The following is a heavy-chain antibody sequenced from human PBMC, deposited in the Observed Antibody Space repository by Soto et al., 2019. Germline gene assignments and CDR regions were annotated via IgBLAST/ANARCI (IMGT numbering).Heavy chain of an antibody. Sequence: PSETLSLTCTVSGGSIRTSYWSWIRQPPGKGLEWIGYTYNSGSTNYNPSLKSRVTISVDTSKNQFSLHLSSVTAADTAVYYCARDALDIWGQGTMVTVSS. CDR2: TYNSGST. CDR3: ARDALDI. J-gene: IGHJ3*02. V-gene: IGHV4-59*01. CDR1: GGSIRTSY.